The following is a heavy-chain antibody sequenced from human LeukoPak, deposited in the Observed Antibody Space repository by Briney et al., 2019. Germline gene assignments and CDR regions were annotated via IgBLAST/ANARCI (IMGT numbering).Heavy chain of an antibody. V-gene: IGHV3-7*04. Sequence: QPGGSLRLSCAASGFTFSSYWMSWVRQAPGKGLEWVANIKQDGSEKFYVDSVKGRFTISRDSDKNSLCLQMNSLRAEDTAVYYCARAVGATHFDYWGQGILVTVSS. CDR3: ARAVGATHFDY. CDR2: IKQDGSEK. J-gene: IGHJ4*02. CDR1: GFTFSSYW. D-gene: IGHD1-26*01.